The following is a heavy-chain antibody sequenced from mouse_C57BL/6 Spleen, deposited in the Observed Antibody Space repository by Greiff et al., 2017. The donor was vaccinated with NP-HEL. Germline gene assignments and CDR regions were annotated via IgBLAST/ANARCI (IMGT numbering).Heavy chain of an antibody. CDR2: IDPSDSYT. V-gene: IGHV1-50*01. CDR3: ARSGLGPEYYFDY. J-gene: IGHJ2*01. D-gene: IGHD4-1*01. Sequence: QVQLQQSGAELVKPGASVKLSCKASGYTFTSYWMQWVKQRPGQGLEWIGEIDPSDSYTNYNQKFKGKATLTVDTSSSTAYMQLSSLTSEDSAVYYCARSGLGPEYYFDYWGQGTTLTVSS. CDR1: GYTFTSYW.